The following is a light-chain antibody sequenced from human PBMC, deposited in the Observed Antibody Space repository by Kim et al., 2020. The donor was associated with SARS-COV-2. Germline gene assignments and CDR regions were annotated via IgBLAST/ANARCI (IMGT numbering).Light chain of an antibody. CDR3: QAWDSSTAV. Sequence: SVAPEQTASITCSGDKWGDKYACWYQQKPGQSPVLVIYQDTMRPSGIPERFSGSNSGNTATLTISGTQAMDEADYYCQAWDSSTAVFGGGTQLTVL. V-gene: IGLV3-1*01. CDR1: KWGDKY. CDR2: QDT. J-gene: IGLJ3*02.